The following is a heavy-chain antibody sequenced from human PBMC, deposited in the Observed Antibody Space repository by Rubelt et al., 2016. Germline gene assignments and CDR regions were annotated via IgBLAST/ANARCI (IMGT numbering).Heavy chain of an antibody. D-gene: IGHD1-7*01. CDR1: GYTFSKYG. CDR2: ISVNSGDT. J-gene: IGHJ3*02. Sequence: QVQLVQSGAEVKKSGASVKVSCKASGYTFSKYGISWVRQAPGQGLEWMGWISVNSGDTKYAQKAQGRVTMATDTSTSTAYMELTGRRSDDTAVYSCARATNWNYAFDIWGQGTMVTVSS. CDR3: ARATNWNYAFDI. V-gene: IGHV1-18*01.